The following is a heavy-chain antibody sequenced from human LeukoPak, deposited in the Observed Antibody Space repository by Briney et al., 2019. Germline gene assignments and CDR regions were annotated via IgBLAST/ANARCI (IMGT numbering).Heavy chain of an antibody. CDR3: ARDRLLWFGELLTLDY. J-gene: IGHJ4*02. V-gene: IGHV4-4*07. Sequence: SETLSLTCTVSGGSISSYYWSWIRQPAGKGLEWIGRIYTSGSTNYNPSLKSRVTMSVDTSKNQFSLKLSSVTAADTAVYYCARDRLLWFGELLTLDYWGQGTLVTVSS. CDR2: IYTSGST. D-gene: IGHD3-10*01. CDR1: GGSISSYY.